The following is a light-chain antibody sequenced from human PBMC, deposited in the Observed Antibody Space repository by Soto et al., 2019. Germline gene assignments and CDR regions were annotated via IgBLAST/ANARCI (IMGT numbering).Light chain of an antibody. CDR1: QSVSSY. Sequence: EIVLTQSPATLSLSPGERATLSCRASQSVSSYLAWYQQKPGQAPRLLIYDASNRATGIPARFIGSGSGTDFTLTISSREPEDFACYYCQQRSNWPLTFGGGTKVEIK. J-gene: IGKJ4*01. V-gene: IGKV3-11*01. CDR2: DAS. CDR3: QQRSNWPLT.